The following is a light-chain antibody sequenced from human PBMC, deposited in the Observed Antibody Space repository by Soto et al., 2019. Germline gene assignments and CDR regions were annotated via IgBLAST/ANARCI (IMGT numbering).Light chain of an antibody. CDR2: EVT. J-gene: IGLJ3*02. CDR1: SSQIGGQNS. Sequence: QSVLTQPASVSGSPGQTISISCIGTSSQIGGQNSVSWYQQFPGKAPKLIIYEVTKRPSGISSRFSGSKSANTASLTISGLQTDDEASYYCASNTPTWVFGGGTKVTVL. V-gene: IGLV2-14*03. CDR3: ASNTPTWV.